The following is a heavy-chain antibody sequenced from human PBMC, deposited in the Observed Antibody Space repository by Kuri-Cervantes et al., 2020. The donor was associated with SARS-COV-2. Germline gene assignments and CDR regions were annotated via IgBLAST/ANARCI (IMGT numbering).Heavy chain of an antibody. D-gene: IGHD3-22*01. CDR3: TTSMIVSAAHYFGY. V-gene: IGHV3-21*01. CDR1: GFPFSDYR. CDR2: IDGYSPYI. Sequence: GGSLRLSYAASGFPFSDYRMNWIRQSPGKGLEWVSCIDGYSPYIHYADSVKGRFTISRDNAKSSVFLQMNSLRAEDTAVYYCTTSMIVSAAHYFGYWGQGILVTVSS. J-gene: IGHJ4*02.